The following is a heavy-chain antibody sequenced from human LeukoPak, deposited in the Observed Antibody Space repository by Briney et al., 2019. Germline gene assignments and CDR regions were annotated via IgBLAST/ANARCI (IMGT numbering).Heavy chain of an antibody. D-gene: IGHD4-23*01. CDR2: IYSTGGT. Sequence: SETLSLTCTVSGASYWRWVRQSPEMGLEWIGSIYSTGGTYYNPSLKSRLTISLDTSKRQFSLKMTSMTAADTAVYYCASLRADGGNYPRFDYWGQGALVTVSA. CDR1: GASY. CDR3: ASLRADGGNYPRFDY. V-gene: IGHV4-39*07. J-gene: IGHJ4*02.